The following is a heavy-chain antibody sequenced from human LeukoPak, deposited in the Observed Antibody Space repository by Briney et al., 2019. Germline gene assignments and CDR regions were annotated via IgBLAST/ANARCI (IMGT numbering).Heavy chain of an antibody. CDR3: AREPDRIRFDP. D-gene: IGHD1-14*01. Sequence: SETLSLTCAVYGGSFTTYDWSWIRQAPGKGLEWIGEGNHSGYNNYNPSLKSRVTISADTSKNQFTLKLNSVTDADTAVYYCAREPDRIRFDPWGQGTLVTVSS. J-gene: IGHJ5*02. V-gene: IGHV4-34*01. CDR1: GGSFTTYD. CDR2: GNHSGYN.